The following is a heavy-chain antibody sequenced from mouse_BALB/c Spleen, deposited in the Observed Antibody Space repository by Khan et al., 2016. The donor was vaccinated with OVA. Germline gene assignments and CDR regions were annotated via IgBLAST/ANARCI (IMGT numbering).Heavy chain of an antibody. CDR2: IWTGGST. Sequence: VQLKESGPGLVAPSQSLSITCTVSGFSLTSYGVHWVRQPPGKGLEWLGVIWTGGSTNYNSALMSRLSISKDNSKCQVFLKMNRLQTDDTAMYYCDRYDGKYGGYFDVWGEGTTVTVSS. CDR3: DRYDGKYGGYFDV. J-gene: IGHJ1*01. V-gene: IGHV2-9*02. D-gene: IGHD2-14*01. CDR1: GFSLTSYG.